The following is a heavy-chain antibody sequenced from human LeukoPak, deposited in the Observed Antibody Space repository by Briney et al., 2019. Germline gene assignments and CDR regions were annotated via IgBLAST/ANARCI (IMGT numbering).Heavy chain of an antibody. J-gene: IGHJ6*03. V-gene: IGHV1-8*03. CDR1: GYTFTSYD. CDR2: MNPNSGNT. CDR3: ARVHRYCSSTSCSYYYYYYMDV. D-gene: IGHD2-2*01. Sequence: ASVKVSCKASGYTFTSYDINWVRQATGQGLEWMGWMNPNSGNTGYAQKFQGRVTITRNTSISTAYMELSSLRSEDTAVYYCARVHRYCSSTSCSYYYYYYMDVWGKGTTVTVSS.